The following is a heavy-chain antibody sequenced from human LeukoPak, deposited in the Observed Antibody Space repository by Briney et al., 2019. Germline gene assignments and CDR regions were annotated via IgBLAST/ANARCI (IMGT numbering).Heavy chain of an antibody. V-gene: IGHV4-59*01. Sequence: SETLSLTCTVSGGSISGYYWSWIRQPPGKGQEWIGYIYYSGSTNYNPSLNSRVTISVDTSKNQFSLNLSSVTAADTAVYYCARSRPPPYWYYYMDVWGKGTTVTVSS. CDR3: ARSRPPPYWYYYMDV. CDR1: GGSISGYY. CDR2: IYYSGST. J-gene: IGHJ6*03.